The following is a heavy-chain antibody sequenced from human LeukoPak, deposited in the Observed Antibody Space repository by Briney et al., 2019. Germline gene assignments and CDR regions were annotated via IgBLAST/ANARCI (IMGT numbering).Heavy chain of an antibody. Sequence: GRSLRLSCPASGXTFSGYGVNWVRQAPGKGLEWVAVIWYDGSKKFYAESVKGRFTMSRDNSENTLSLQMNSLRAEDTAVYYCARGGPGAAYFDYWGQGTLVTVSS. CDR1: GXTFSGYG. CDR3: ARGGPGAAYFDY. J-gene: IGHJ4*02. V-gene: IGHV3-33*01. D-gene: IGHD6-19*01. CDR2: IWYDGSKK.